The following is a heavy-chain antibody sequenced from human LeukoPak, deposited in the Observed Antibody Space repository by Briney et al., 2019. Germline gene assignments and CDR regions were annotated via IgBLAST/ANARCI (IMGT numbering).Heavy chain of an antibody. V-gene: IGHV4-59*01. D-gene: IGHD3-10*01. Sequence: SETLSLTCTVSGGSISSSYWSWIRQPPGKGLEWIGYIYYSGSTNYNPSLKSRVTISVDTSKNQYSLKLSSVTAADTAVYYCARARVSWRHRSGRYYQFDYWGQGTLVTVSS. J-gene: IGHJ4*02. CDR3: ARARVSWRHRSGRYYQFDY. CDR1: GGSISSSY. CDR2: IYYSGST.